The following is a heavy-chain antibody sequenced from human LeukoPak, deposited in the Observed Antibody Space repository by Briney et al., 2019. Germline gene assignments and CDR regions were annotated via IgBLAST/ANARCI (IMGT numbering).Heavy chain of an antibody. CDR2: ISNRSTYI. V-gene: IGHV3-21*01. CDR1: GFTFSNYN. Sequence: PGGSLRLSCAASGFTFSNYNMNWVRQAPGKGGEWVSCISNRSTYIYYSDSVKGRFTISRDNAKNSLYLQINSLRADDTAVYYCAREEEWYASGTYYKGFDSWGQGTLVTVSS. D-gene: IGHD3-10*01. CDR3: AREEEWYASGTYYKGFDS. J-gene: IGHJ4*02.